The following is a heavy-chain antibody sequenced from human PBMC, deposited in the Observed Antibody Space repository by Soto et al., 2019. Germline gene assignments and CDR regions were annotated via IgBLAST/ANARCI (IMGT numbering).Heavy chain of an antibody. D-gene: IGHD3-22*01. Sequence: QVQLQESGPGLVKPSETLSLTYTDSGGSISSYYWSWIRQPPGKGLEWIGYIYYSGSTNYNPSLKSRVTISVDTSKNPFSLKLSSVTAADTAVYYCARLGYYDSSGYYVGYWGQGTLVTVSS. CDR3: ARLGYYDSSGYYVGY. J-gene: IGHJ4*02. V-gene: IGHV4-59*08. CDR2: IYYSGST. CDR1: GGSISSYY.